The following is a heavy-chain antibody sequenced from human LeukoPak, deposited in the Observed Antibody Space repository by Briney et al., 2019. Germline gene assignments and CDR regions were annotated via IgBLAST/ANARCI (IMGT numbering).Heavy chain of an antibody. V-gene: IGHV4-59*11. Sequence: SETLSLTCTVSGGSISSHYWSWIRQPPGKGLEWIGYIYYSGSTNYNPSLKSRVTISVDTSKNQFSLKLSSVTAADTAVYYCARRHGSGSYLRGEDWFDPWGQGTLVTVSS. CDR3: ARRHGSGSYLRGEDWFDP. CDR1: GGSISSHY. J-gene: IGHJ5*02. CDR2: IYYSGST. D-gene: IGHD3-10*01.